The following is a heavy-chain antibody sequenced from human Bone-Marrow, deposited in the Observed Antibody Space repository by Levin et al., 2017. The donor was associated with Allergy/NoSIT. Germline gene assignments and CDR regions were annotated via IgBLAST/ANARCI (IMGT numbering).Heavy chain of an antibody. CDR1: GFTFSSYE. V-gene: IGHV3-48*03. D-gene: IGHD3-3*01. Sequence: GESLKISCAASGFTFSSYEMNWVRQAPGKGLEWVSYISSSGSTIYYADSVKGRFTISRDNAKNSLYLQMNSLRAEDTAVYYCAREAGVRRRFLEWLFHFDYWGQGTLVTVSS. J-gene: IGHJ4*02. CDR3: AREAGVRRRFLEWLFHFDY. CDR2: ISSSGSTI.